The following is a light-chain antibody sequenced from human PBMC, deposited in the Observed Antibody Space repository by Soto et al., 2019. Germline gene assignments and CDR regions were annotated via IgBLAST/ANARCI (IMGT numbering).Light chain of an antibody. J-gene: IGLJ2*01. V-gene: IGLV1-40*01. Sequence: QSVLTQPPSVSGAPGQRVTISCTGSSSNIGAGYDVHWYQQLPGTAPKLLIYGNINRPSGVPDRFSGSKSGTSASLAITGRQAEDEADYYCQSYDSSLSGSVFGGGTKLPVL. CDR2: GNI. CDR1: SSNIGAGYD. CDR3: QSYDSSLSGSV.